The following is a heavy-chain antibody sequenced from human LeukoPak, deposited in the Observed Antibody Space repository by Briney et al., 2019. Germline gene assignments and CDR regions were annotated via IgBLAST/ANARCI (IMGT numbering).Heavy chain of an antibody. CDR1: GFTFSSEP. D-gene: IGHD4-17*01. CDR3: ARGDYGDRDLDY. V-gene: IGHV3-48*02. CDR2: ISSRSSSI. J-gene: IGHJ4*02. Sequence: GGSLRLSCATSGFTFSSEPMNWVRQAPGKGLEWVSYISSRSSSIYYADSVKGRFTLSRDNAKNSLYLQMNSLRDEDTAVYYCARGDYGDRDLDYWGQGTLVTVSS.